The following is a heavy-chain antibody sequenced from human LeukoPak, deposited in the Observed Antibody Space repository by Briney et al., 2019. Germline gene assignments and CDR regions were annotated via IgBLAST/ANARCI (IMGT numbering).Heavy chain of an antibody. D-gene: IGHD6-19*01. Sequence: GGSLRLSCAASGFAFNDYAIHWVRQAPGKGLEWVSGIGWNSGSIGYADSVKGRFTISRDNAKNTLYLQMSSLRAEDTVVYYCARGSSSGWPDYFDYWGRGTLVAVSS. CDR2: IGWNSGSI. CDR1: GFAFNDYA. J-gene: IGHJ4*02. V-gene: IGHV3-9*01. CDR3: ARGSSSGWPDYFDY.